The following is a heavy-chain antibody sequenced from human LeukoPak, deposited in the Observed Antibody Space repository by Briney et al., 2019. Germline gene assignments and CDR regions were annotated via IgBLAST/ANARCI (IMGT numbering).Heavy chain of an antibody. CDR1: GYTFTSYG. CDR3: ARDFSGYDFGVYYYGMDV. J-gene: IGHJ6*02. D-gene: IGHD5-12*01. CDR2: ISAYSGNT. V-gene: IGHV1-18*01. Sequence: GASVKVSCKASGYTFTSYGISWVRQAPGQGLEWMGWISAYSGNTNYAQKLQGRVTMTTDTSTSTAYMELRSLRSDDTAVYYCARDFSGYDFGVYYYGMDVWGQGTTVTVSS.